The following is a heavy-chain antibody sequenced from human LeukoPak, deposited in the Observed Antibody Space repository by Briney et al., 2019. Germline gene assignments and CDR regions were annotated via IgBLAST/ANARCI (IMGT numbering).Heavy chain of an antibody. V-gene: IGHV3-53*01. CDR2: IYSDSSA. D-gene: IGHD6-25*01. J-gene: IGHJ4*02. Sequence: GGSQRLSCAASGITVSYNFMSWVRQAPGKGLEWVSVIYSDSSADYADSVKGRFTISRDDAKNTLYLQMNSLRAGDTAVYYCARAPRPFDNSDYYFDYWGQGSLVTVSS. CDR3: ARAPRPFDNSDYYFDY. CDR1: GITVSYNF.